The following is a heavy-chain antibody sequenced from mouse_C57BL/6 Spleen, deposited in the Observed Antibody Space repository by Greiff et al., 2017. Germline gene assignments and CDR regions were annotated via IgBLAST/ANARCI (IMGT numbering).Heavy chain of an antibody. J-gene: IGHJ4*01. Sequence: VQLQQSGAELVKPGASVKISCKASGYAFSSYWMNWVKQRPGKGLEWIGQFYPGDGDTNYNGKFKGKATLTADKSSSTAYMQLSSLTSEDSAVYFCARRITTVPYYAMDYWGQGASVTVSS. CDR3: ARRITTVPYYAMDY. CDR2: FYPGDGDT. CDR1: GYAFSSYW. V-gene: IGHV1-80*01. D-gene: IGHD1-1*01.